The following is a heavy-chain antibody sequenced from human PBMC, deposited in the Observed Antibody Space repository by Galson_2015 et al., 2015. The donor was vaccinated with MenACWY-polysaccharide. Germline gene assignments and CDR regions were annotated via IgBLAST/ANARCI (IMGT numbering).Heavy chain of an antibody. Sequence: SLRLSCAASGFTFSSYAISWVRQAPGQGLEWVSTISASGGTTHYADAVKGRFVISRDASKSTLYLQLNSLRAEDTATYYCAKATCGSTSCYGFDHWGQGTSVTVSS. CDR3: AKATCGSTSCYGFDH. CDR2: ISASGGTT. J-gene: IGHJ4*02. V-gene: IGHV3-23*01. D-gene: IGHD2-2*01. CDR1: GFTFSSYA.